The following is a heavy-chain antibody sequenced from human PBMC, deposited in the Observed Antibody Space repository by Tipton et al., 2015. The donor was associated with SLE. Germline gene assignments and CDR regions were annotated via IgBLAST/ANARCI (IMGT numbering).Heavy chain of an antibody. J-gene: IGHJ6*03. V-gene: IGHV4-31*03. CDR1: GGSISSGGYY. CDR2: IYYSGST. CDR3: ARDSPNSYGRRPYYYYMDV. D-gene: IGHD5-18*01. Sequence: TLSLTCTVSGGSISSGGYYWSWIRQHPGKGLEWIGYIYYSGSTYYNPSLKSRVTISVDTSKNQFSLKLSSVTAADTAVYYCARDSPNSYGRRPYYYYMDVCGKWTTVTVSS.